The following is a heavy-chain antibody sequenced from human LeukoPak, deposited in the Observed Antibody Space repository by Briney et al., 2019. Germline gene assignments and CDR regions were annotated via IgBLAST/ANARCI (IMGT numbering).Heavy chain of an antibody. CDR1: GYSFTSYW. J-gene: IGHJ5*02. CDR2: IYPGDSDT. D-gene: IGHD3-10*01. CDR3: ARHRVTMVRGVIGQNWFDP. V-gene: IGHV5-51*01. Sequence: GESLKISCKGSGYSFTSYWIGGVRQMPGKGLEWMGIIYPGDSDTRYSPSFQGQVTISADKSISTAYLQWSSLKASDTAMYYCARHRVTMVRGVIGQNWFDPWGQGTLVTVSS.